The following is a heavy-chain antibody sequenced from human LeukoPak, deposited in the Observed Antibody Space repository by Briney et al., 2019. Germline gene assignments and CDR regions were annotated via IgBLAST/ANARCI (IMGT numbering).Heavy chain of an antibody. CDR3: AKTHSSGWPSHYYYYGMDV. D-gene: IGHD6-19*01. Sequence: GRSLRLSCAASGFTFSSYGMHWVRQAPGKGLEWVAVISYDGSNKYYADSVRGRFTISRDNSKNTLYLQMNSLRAEDTAGYYCAKTHSSGWPSHYYYYGMDVWGQGTTVTVSS. V-gene: IGHV3-30*18. J-gene: IGHJ6*02. CDR1: GFTFSSYG. CDR2: ISYDGSNK.